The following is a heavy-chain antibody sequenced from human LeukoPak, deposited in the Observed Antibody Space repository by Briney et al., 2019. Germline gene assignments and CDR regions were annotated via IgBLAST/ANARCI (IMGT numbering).Heavy chain of an antibody. D-gene: IGHD6-13*01. Sequence: GGSLRLSCAASGFTFSSYAMSWVRQAPGKGLEWVSAISGSGDSTYYGDSVKGRFTISRDNSKNTLYLQMNSLRAVDTAVYYCAKTRPLDSSSWSHGDYWGQGTLVTVSS. CDR1: GFTFSSYA. CDR2: ISGSGDST. V-gene: IGHV3-23*01. CDR3: AKTRPLDSSSWSHGDY. J-gene: IGHJ4*02.